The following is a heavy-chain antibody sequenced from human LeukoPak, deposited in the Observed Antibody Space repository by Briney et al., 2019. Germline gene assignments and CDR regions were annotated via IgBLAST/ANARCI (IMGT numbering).Heavy chain of an antibody. J-gene: IGHJ4*02. CDR2: MSYDGSNK. D-gene: IGHD3-22*01. CDR1: GFTFSGYA. CDR3: AKDIYYDSSGYRGYFDY. V-gene: IGHV3-30*18. Sequence: GSLRLSCAASGFTFSGYAMHWARQAPGKGLEWVAVMSYDGSNKYYVDSVKGRFTVSRDNSKNTLYLQMNSLRAEDTAVYYCAKDIYYDSSGYRGYFDYWGQGTLVTVSS.